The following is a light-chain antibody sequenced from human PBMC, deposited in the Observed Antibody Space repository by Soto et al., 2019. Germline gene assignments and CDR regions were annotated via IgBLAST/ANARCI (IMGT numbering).Light chain of an antibody. V-gene: IGLV2-14*01. CDR2: DVN. Sequence: QSVLTQPASVSGSPGQSITISYTGTSSDVGDYKYVSWYQQYPGKAPKLMIYDVNNRFSGVSNRFSGSKSGNTASLTISGLQAEDEADYYCSSYRSSNTVVFGGGTKVTVL. CDR3: SSYRSSNTVV. J-gene: IGLJ2*01. CDR1: SSDVGDYKY.